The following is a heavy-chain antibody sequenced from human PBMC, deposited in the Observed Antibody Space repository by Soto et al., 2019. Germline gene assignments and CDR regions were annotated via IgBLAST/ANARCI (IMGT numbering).Heavy chain of an antibody. Sequence: EVQLVESGGGLVQPGGSLRLSCAASGFGFSNYEMNWVRQAPGKGLEWVSYITSSGGATMYADSVKGRFTISRDNAKDSLYLQMNSLRVEDTAVYYCARGDCKTSCYIGFCGQGALVTVSS. CDR1: GFGFSNYE. CDR2: ITSSGGAT. D-gene: IGHD2-2*02. CDR3: ARGDCKTSCYIGF. J-gene: IGHJ4*02. V-gene: IGHV3-48*03.